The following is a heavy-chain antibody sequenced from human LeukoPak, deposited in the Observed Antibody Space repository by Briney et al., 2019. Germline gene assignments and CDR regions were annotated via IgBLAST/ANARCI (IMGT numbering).Heavy chain of an antibody. CDR3: ASSSPYYYDSSGYPNDY. V-gene: IGHV4-34*01. D-gene: IGHD3-22*01. CDR1: GGSISGYY. Sequence: SETLSLTCTVSGGSISGYYWSWIRQPPGKGLEWIGEINHSGSTNYNPSLKSRVTISVDTSKNQFSLKLSSVTAADTAVYYCASSSPYYYDSSGYPNDYWGQGTLVTVSS. J-gene: IGHJ4*02. CDR2: INHSGST.